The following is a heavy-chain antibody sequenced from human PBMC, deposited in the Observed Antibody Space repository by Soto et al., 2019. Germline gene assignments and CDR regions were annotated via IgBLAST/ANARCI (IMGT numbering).Heavy chain of an antibody. Sequence: QVQLVQSGAEVKKPGSSVKVSCKDSEGTFSSYTISWVRQAPGQGLEWMGRIIPILGIANYAQKFQGRVTITADKSTSTAYMELSSLRSEDTVVYYCARDFKWELLVSWFDPWGQVTLVTVSS. D-gene: IGHD1-26*01. CDR2: IIPILGIA. CDR3: ARDFKWELLVSWFDP. V-gene: IGHV1-69*08. CDR1: EGTFSSYT. J-gene: IGHJ5*02.